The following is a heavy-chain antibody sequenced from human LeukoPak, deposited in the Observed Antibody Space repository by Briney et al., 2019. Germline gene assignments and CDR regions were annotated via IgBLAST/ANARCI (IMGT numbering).Heavy chain of an antibody. D-gene: IGHD7-27*01. CDR1: GFTFSNYR. CDR3: VRDWGF. Sequence: PGGSLRLSCSASGFTFSNYRITWVRQAPGRGLEGVSTITNSSSNKYYADSVRGRFTISRDNANHSLCLQMDSLRAEDTAVYYCVRDWGFWGQGTLVTVST. CDR2: ITNSSSNK. J-gene: IGHJ4*02. V-gene: IGHV3-48*04.